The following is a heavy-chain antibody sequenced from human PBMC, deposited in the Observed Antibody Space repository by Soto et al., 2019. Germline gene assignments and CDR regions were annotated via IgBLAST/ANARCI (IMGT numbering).Heavy chain of an antibody. CDR3: VRGQPHRITIFEVVIRSYDYGMDV. Sequence: SETLSLTCQVSGASISSGGYYWSWIRQHPGKGLEWIGYIYNSGPTYYNPSLESRITMAVDTSKNQFSLKLSSVTAADTAVYFCVRGQPHRITIFEVVIRSYDYGMDVWGQGTTVTVSS. J-gene: IGHJ6*02. CDR2: IYNSGPT. V-gene: IGHV4-31*03. CDR1: GASISSGGYY. D-gene: IGHD3-3*01.